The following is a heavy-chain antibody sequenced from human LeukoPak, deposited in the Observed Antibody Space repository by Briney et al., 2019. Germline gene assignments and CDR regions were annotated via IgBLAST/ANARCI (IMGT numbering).Heavy chain of an antibody. CDR2: IYYGGSS. V-gene: IGHV4-39*07. J-gene: IGHJ6*03. CDR3: ARGYYDSYRGYYYMDA. CDR1: GGSISSSSYY. Sequence: SETLSLTCTVSGGSISSSSYYWGWIRQPPGKGLEWIGSIYYGGSSYYNPSLKSRVSISVDTSKNQFSLKLSSVTAADTAVYYCARGYYDSYRGYYYMDAWGKGTTVTVSS. D-gene: IGHD3-3*01.